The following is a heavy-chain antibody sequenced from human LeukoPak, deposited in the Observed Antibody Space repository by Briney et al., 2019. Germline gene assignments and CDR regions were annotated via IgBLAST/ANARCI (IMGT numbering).Heavy chain of an antibody. CDR3: ARAVNGLRPFDY. Sequence: KSSETLSLTCAVSGGSISSGGYSWSWIRQPPGKGLEWIGYIYHSGSTYYNPSLKSRVTISVDRSKNQFSLKLSSVTAADTAVYYCARAVNGLRPFDYWGQGTLVTVSS. CDR1: GGSISSGGYS. J-gene: IGHJ4*02. CDR2: IYHSGST. D-gene: IGHD5-12*01. V-gene: IGHV4-30-2*01.